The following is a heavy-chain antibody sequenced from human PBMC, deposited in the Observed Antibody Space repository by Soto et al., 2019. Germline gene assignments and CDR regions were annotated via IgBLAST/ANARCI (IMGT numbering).Heavy chain of an antibody. V-gene: IGHV4-34*01. J-gene: IGHJ4*02. CDR2: INHSGST. Sequence: SETLSLTCAVYGGSFSGYYWSWTRQPPGKGLEWIGEINHSGSTNYNPSLKSRVTISVDTSKNQFSLKLSSVTAADTAVYYCARVGRNPVYNYWGQGTLVTVSS. CDR3: ARVGRNPVYNY. CDR1: GGSFSGYY. D-gene: IGHD1-26*01.